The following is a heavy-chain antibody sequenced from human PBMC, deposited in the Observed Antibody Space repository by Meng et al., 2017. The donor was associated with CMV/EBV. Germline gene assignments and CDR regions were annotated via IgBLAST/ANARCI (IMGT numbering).Heavy chain of an antibody. CDR1: GFTFSRYS. J-gene: IGHJ4*02. D-gene: IGHD6-6*01. CDR2: ISSSSSYI. Sequence: GESLKISCAASGFTFSRYSMNWVCQAPGKGLEWVSSISSSSSYIYYADSVKGRFTISRDNAKNSLYLQMNSLRAEDTAVYYCARSPRSSAPDFDYWGQGTLVTVSS. V-gene: IGHV3-21*01. CDR3: ARSPRSSAPDFDY.